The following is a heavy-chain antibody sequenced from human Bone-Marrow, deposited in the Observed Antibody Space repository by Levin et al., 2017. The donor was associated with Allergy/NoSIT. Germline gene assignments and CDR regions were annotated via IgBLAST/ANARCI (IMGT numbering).Heavy chain of an antibody. CDR1: GYTFTAYF. Sequence: ASVKVSCKASGYTFTAYFMNWVRQAPGQGLEWMGRINPNNGDTNFAQKFQGRVTMTRDTSINTAYMELSRLRSDDTAVYFCARADSTSWSLDNWGQGTLVTVSS. CDR2: INPNNGDT. J-gene: IGHJ4*02. V-gene: IGHV1-2*06. CDR3: ARADSTSWSLDN. D-gene: IGHD6-13*01.